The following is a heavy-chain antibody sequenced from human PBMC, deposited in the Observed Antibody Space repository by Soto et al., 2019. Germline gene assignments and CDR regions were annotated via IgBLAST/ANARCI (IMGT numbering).Heavy chain of an antibody. Sequence: GGSLRLSCAASGFTFSSYAMSWVRQAPGKGLEWVSAISGSGGSTYYADSVKGRFTISRDNSKNTLYLQMNSLRAEDTAVYYCLGKCGYPYDCLDFWGPGTLVTVSS. J-gene: IGHJ4*02. CDR1: GFTFSSYA. V-gene: IGHV3-23*01. CDR3: LGKCGYPYDCLDF. D-gene: IGHD6-25*01. CDR2: ISGSGGST.